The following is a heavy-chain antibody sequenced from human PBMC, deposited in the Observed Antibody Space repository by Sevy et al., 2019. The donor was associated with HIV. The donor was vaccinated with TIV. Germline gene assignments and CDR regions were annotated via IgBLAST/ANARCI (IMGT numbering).Heavy chain of an antibody. V-gene: IGHV1-46*01. CDR1: GYTFSTYY. D-gene: IGHD1-26*01. Sequence: ASVKVSCKTSGYTFSTYYIYWVRQAPGQGLEWIGIFDPTGGSRSYAQRFQGRLTMTGDTSTGTAYMGLSSLTSEDTAVYYCARDRDVSGNYLEYFYYAMDVWGQGTTVTVSS. J-gene: IGHJ6*02. CDR2: FDPTGGSR. CDR3: ARDRDVSGNYLEYFYYAMDV.